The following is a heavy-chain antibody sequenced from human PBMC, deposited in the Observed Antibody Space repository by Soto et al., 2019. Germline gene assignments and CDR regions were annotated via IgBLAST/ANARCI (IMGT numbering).Heavy chain of an antibody. CDR2: IIPIFGTA. Sequence: QVQLVQSGAEVKKPGSSVKVSCKASGGTFSSYAISWVRQAPGQGLEWMGGIIPIFGTANYAQKFQGRVTITADESTSTAYMELSSLRSEDTAVYYCARDAPVSDYYPSYWYFDLWGRGTLVTVSS. CDR3: ARDAPVSDYYPSYWYFDL. D-gene: IGHD2-21*02. J-gene: IGHJ2*01. V-gene: IGHV1-69*01. CDR1: GGTFSSYA.